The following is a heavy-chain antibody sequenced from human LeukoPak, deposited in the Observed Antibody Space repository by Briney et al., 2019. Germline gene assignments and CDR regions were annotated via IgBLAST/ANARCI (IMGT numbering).Heavy chain of an antibody. D-gene: IGHD4-17*01. V-gene: IGHV1-18*01. CDR2: ISAYNGNT. CDR1: GYTFTSYG. CDR3: ARGPDYGDYLKAFDI. J-gene: IGHJ3*02. Sequence: GASVKVSCKASGYTFTSYGISWVRQAPGQGLEWMGWISAYNGNTNYAQKLQGRVTMTTDTSTSTAHMELRSLRSDDTAVYYCARGPDYGDYLKAFDIWGQGTMVTVSS.